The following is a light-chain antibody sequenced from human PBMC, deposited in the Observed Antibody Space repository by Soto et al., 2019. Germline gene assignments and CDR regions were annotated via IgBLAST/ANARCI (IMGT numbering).Light chain of an antibody. CDR3: QSYDSNLIGLI. Sequence: QSVLTQPPSVTGAPGQRATISCTGSNSNIGAGYPVHWYQQFPGAAPKLLIYADTHRPSGVPDRFSGSKSGTSASLAITGLQAEDEADFYCQSYDSNLIGLIFGGGTKVTVL. CDR1: NSNIGAGYP. V-gene: IGLV1-40*01. J-gene: IGLJ2*01. CDR2: ADT.